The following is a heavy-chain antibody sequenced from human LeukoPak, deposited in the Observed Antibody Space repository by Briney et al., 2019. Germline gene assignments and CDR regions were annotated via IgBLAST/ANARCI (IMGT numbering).Heavy chain of an antibody. J-gene: IGHJ6*02. D-gene: IGHD2-15*01. V-gene: IGHV4-38-2*02. CDR1: GYSISSGYY. Sequence: SETLSLTCTVSGYSISSGYYWGWIRQPPGKGLEWIGSIYHSGSTYYNPSLKSRVTISVDTSKNQFSLKLSSVTAADTAVYYCARRYCSGGSCFYYYGMDVWGQGTTVTVSS. CDR3: ARRYCSGGSCFYYYGMDV. CDR2: IYHSGST.